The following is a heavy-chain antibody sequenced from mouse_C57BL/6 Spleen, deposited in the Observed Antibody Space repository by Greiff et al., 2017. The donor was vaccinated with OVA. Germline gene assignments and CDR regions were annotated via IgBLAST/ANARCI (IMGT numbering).Heavy chain of an antibody. CDR1: GFNIKDYY. CDR2: IDPEDGET. J-gene: IGHJ4*01. Sequence: EVKLMESGAELVKPGASVKLSCTASGFNIKDYYMHWVKQRTEQGLEWIGRIDPEDGETKYAPKFQGKATITADTSSNTAYLQLSSLTSEDTAVYYCARSMGTGRGYYYAMDYWGQGTSVTVSS. D-gene: IGHD2-14*01. CDR3: ARSMGTGRGYYYAMDY. V-gene: IGHV14-2*01.